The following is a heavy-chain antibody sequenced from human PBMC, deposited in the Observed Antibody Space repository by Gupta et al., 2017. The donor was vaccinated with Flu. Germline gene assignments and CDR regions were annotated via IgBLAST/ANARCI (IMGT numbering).Heavy chain of an antibody. CDR1: YA. CDR3: ATPGYGESSVSAFAS. D-gene: IGHD3-10*01. J-gene: IGHJ4*02. CDR2: ISGSGGSK. V-gene: IGHV3-23*01. Sequence: YAMGGVRQAPGKGLGWFSAISGSGGSKSYAGSWKGRFTISRDNSKNTLSVQMTSLRVEAQAIYYCATPGYGESSVSAFASWGQGTLVTVP.